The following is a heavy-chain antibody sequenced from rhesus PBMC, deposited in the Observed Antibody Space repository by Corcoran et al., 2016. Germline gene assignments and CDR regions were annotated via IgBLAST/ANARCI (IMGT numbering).Heavy chain of an antibody. Sequence: QVQLQESGPGLVKPSETLSLTCAVSGGSISSNYWKLISQSPGTGMEWIGYIYGGSGSTSYNPSLKSRVTISTDTSKNQFSLKLSSVTAADTAVYYCARYSPERKRRYYGLDSWGHGVVVTVSS. D-gene: IGHD1-1-1*01. J-gene: IGHJ6*01. V-gene: IGHV4-147*01. CDR1: GGSISSNY. CDR3: ARYSPERKRRYYGLDS. CDR2: IYGGSGST.